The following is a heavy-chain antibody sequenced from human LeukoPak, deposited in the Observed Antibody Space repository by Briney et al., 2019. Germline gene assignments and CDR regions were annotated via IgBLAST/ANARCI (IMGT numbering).Heavy chain of an antibody. CDR2: INPNSGDT. Sequence: ASVKVSCKASGYTFTAYYMHWVRQAPGQGLEWMGWINPNSGDTNYAQKFQGRVTMMSDTSITTAYMELGRLRSDDTAVYYCARLNSGYDLHAFDIWGQGTMVIVSS. D-gene: IGHD5-12*01. CDR3: ARLNSGYDLHAFDI. J-gene: IGHJ3*02. V-gene: IGHV1-2*02. CDR1: GYTFTAYY.